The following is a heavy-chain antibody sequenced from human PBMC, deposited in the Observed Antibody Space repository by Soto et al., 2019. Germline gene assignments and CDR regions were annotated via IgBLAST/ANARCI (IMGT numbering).Heavy chain of an antibody. CDR2: ISGNSGSL. V-gene: IGHV3-9*01. CDR3: AKDRYSSSAYYYYGMDA. D-gene: IGHD6-6*01. Sequence: GGSLRLSCAASGFIFDDYAMHWVRQAPGKGLEWVAVISGNSGSLGYADSVKGRFTISRDNAKNSLYLQMNRLRAEDTALYYCAKDRYSSSAYYYYGMDAWGQGTTVTVSS. J-gene: IGHJ6*02. CDR1: GFIFDDYA.